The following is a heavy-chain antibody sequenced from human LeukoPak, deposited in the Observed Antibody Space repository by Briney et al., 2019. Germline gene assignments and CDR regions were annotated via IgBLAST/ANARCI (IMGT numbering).Heavy chain of an antibody. CDR1: GFGFSDSY. V-gene: IGHV3-11*04. CDR3: ARDSSGYWGYYMDV. CDR2: ISGSGSDM. D-gene: IGHD3-22*01. J-gene: IGHJ6*03. Sequence: GGSLRLSCVVSGFGFSDSYMTWIRQTPGKGLEWLAYISGSGSDMYYADSVKGRFTISRDNAKNSLYLQMNSLRAEDTAVYYCARDSSGYWGYYMDVWGKGTTVTVSS.